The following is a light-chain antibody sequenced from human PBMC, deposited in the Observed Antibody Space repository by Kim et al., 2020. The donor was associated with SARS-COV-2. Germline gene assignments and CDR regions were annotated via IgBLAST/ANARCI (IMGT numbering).Light chain of an antibody. J-gene: IGKJ5*01. CDR3: QQRRNWPPRIT. Sequence: PGERATRSCRASQSVSSYLAWYQQKPGQAPRLLIYDASNRATGIPARFSGSGSGTDFTLTISNLEPEDFAVYYCQQRRNWPPRITFGQGTRLEIK. CDR2: DAS. V-gene: IGKV3-11*01. CDR1: QSVSSY.